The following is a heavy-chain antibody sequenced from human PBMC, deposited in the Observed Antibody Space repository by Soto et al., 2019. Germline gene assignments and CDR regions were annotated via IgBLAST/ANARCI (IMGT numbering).Heavy chain of an antibody. D-gene: IGHD6-19*01. Sequence: QVQLQESGPGLVKPSETLSLTCTVSGGSISSYYWSWIRQHPGKGLEWIGYIYYSGSTNYNPSLKSRVTISVETSKNQFSRKLSSVTAADTAVYYCARVRWTVAGPGHFDYWGQGTLVTVSS. V-gene: IGHV4-59*01. J-gene: IGHJ4*02. CDR3: ARVRWTVAGPGHFDY. CDR2: IYYSGST. CDR1: GGSISSYY.